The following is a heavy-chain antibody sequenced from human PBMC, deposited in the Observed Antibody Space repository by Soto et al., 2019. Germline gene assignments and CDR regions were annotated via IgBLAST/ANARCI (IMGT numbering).Heavy chain of an antibody. V-gene: IGHV5-51*01. CDR3: ARHINRYCSSTSCYAGNGGKYYYYGMDV. J-gene: IGHJ6*02. D-gene: IGHD2-2*01. CDR2: IYPGDSDT. Sequence: GESLKISCKGSGYSFTSYWIGWVRQMPGKGLEWMGIIYPGDSDTRYSPSFQGQVTISADKSISTAYLQWSSLKASDTAMYYCARHINRYCSSTSCYAGNGGKYYYYGMDVWGQGTTVTVSS. CDR1: GYSFTSYW.